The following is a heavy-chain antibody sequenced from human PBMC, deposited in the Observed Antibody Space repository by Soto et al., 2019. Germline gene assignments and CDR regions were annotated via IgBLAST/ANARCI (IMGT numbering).Heavy chain of an antibody. CDR2: ISSSSSTI. D-gene: IGHD2-21*02. CDR3: AREAVGVVVTAIPDY. CDR1: GFTFSSYS. Sequence: GGSLRLSCAASGFTFSSYSMNWVRQAPGKGLEWVSYISSSSSTIYYADSVKGRFTISRDNAKNSLYLQMNSLRDEDTAVYYCAREAVGVVVTAIPDYWGQGTLVTVSS. V-gene: IGHV3-48*02. J-gene: IGHJ4*02.